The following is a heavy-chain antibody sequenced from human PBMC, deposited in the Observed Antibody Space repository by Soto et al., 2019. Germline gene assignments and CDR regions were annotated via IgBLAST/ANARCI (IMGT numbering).Heavy chain of an antibody. CDR1: GGSISSGGYS. J-gene: IGHJ4*02. V-gene: IGHV4-30-2*01. CDR3: ARVPDY. D-gene: IGHD2-2*01. Sequence: QLQLQESGSGLVKPSQTLSLTCAVSGGSISSGGYSWSWIRQPPGKGLEWIGYMYHSGSTYYNPYLKSLVTISIDRSKNQFSLKLSSVTEADTDVYYCARVPDYWGQGILVTVSS. CDR2: MYHSGST.